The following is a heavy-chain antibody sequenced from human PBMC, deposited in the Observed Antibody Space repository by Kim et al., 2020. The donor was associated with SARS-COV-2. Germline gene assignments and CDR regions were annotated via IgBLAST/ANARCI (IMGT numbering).Heavy chain of an antibody. J-gene: IGHJ4*02. CDR3: EKGGAAFYFDN. D-gene: IGHD2-15*01. V-gene: IGHV3-23*01. CDR2: INSRGIVP. Sequence: GGSLRLSCAASGFTFSSIGMTWVRQAPGQVLDWVATINSRGIVPYYGEYVEGRFTISRDHSKNTRILQMIRLRVDDTAIYYCEKGGAAFYFDNCDPGT. CDR1: GFTFSSIG.